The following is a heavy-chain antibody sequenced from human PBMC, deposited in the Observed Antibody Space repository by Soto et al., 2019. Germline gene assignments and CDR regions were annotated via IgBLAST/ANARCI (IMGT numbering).Heavy chain of an antibody. Sequence: GGSLRLSCAASGFTFSSYGMHWVRQAPGKGLEWVAVISYDGSNKYYADSVKGRFTISRDNSKNTLYLQMNSLRAEDTAVYYCAKESRGYSYGLTGYWGQGTLVTVS. CDR3: AKESRGYSYGLTGY. J-gene: IGHJ4*02. V-gene: IGHV3-30*18. D-gene: IGHD5-18*01. CDR1: GFTFSSYG. CDR2: ISYDGSNK.